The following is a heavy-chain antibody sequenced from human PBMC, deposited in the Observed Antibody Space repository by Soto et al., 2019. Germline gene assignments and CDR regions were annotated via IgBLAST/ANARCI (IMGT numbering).Heavy chain of an antibody. Sequence: EVQLLESGGGLVQPGGSLRLSCAASGFTFSSYAMSWVRQAPGKGLEWVAAISGSGGSTYYADSVKGRFTITRDNSKNTLYLRMSSLRAEDTAVYYCARTEVYGDSLFYYYYYMDVWGKGTTVTVSS. J-gene: IGHJ6*03. CDR2: ISGSGGST. CDR3: ARTEVYGDSLFYYYYYMDV. D-gene: IGHD4-17*01. CDR1: GFTFSSYA. V-gene: IGHV3-23*01.